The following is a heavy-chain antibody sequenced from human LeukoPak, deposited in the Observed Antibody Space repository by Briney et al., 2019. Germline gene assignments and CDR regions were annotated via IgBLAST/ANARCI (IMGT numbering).Heavy chain of an antibody. Sequence: PSETLSLTCTVSGGSISSSSYNWGWIRQPPGKGLEWIGSIYYSGSTYYNPSLKSRVTISVDTSKNQFSLKLSSVTAADTAVYYCARDRHDYGDYDFDYWGQGTLVTVSS. CDR3: ARDRHDYGDYDFDY. CDR2: IYYSGST. CDR1: GGSISSSSYN. J-gene: IGHJ4*02. D-gene: IGHD4-17*01. V-gene: IGHV4-39*07.